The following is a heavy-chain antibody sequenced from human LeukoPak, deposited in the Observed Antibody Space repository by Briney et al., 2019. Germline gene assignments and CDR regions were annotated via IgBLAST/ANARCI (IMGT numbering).Heavy chain of an antibody. V-gene: IGHV3-23*01. CDR3: AKTPLASFSYYYGMDV. Sequence: GGSLRLSCAASGFTFSSYSMNWVRQAPGKGLEWVSGISGSGGTTYYTDSVKGRLTISRDNSKNTLYLQMNSLRVEDTAVYYCAKTPLASFSYYYGMDVWGQGTTVTVSS. CDR2: ISGSGGTT. J-gene: IGHJ6*02. CDR1: GFTFSSYS.